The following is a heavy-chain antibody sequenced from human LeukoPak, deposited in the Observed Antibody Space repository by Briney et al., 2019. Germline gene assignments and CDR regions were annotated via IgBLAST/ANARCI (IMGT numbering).Heavy chain of an antibody. J-gene: IGHJ5*02. Sequence: PSETLSLTCTVSGDSLNTYYWNWIRQTPGKELEWIGFVASSGTSNYNPSLKSRVSISIDTSKNQFSLALTSVTPADTAVYYCARVVRGVVTSNWFDPWGQGTLVPVSS. V-gene: IGHV4-59*01. D-gene: IGHD2-21*02. CDR3: ARVVRGVVTSNWFDP. CDR1: GDSLNTYY. CDR2: VASSGTS.